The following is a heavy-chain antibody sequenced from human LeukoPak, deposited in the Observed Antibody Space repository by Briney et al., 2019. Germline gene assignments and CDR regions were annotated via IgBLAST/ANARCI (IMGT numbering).Heavy chain of an antibody. CDR3: ARPIRPISINSGSYYYLFDY. Sequence: ASVTVSCKASGYTFTGYYMHWVRQAPGQGLEWMGWINPNSGGTNYAQKFQGRVTMTRDTSISTAYMGLSRLRSDDTAVYYCARPIRPISINSGSYYYLFDYWGQGTLVTVSS. J-gene: IGHJ4*02. D-gene: IGHD3-10*01. CDR2: INPNSGGT. CDR1: GYTFTGYY. V-gene: IGHV1-2*02.